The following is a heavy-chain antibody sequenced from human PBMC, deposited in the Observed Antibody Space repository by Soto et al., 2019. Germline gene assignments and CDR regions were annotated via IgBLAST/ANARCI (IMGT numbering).Heavy chain of an antibody. CDR3: ASLVPAAMTGYYYYGMDV. CDR1: GGSVSSGSYY. V-gene: IGHV4-61*01. J-gene: IGHJ6*02. Sequence: PSETLSLTCTVSGGSVSSGSYYWSWIRQPPGKGLEWIGYIYYSGSTNYNPSLKSRVTISVDTSKNQFSLKLSSVTAADTAVYYCASLVPAAMTGYYYYGMDVWGQGTTVTVSS. D-gene: IGHD2-2*01. CDR2: IYYSGST.